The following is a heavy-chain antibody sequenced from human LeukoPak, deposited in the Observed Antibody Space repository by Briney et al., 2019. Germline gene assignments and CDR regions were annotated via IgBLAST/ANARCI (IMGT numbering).Heavy chain of an antibody. Sequence: PSETLSLTCTVSGGSISSYYWSWIRQPPGKGLEWIGYIYYSGSTNYNPSLKSRVTISVDTSKNQFSLKLSSVTAADTAVYYCARDIGYYDILTGYYPYYFDYWGQGTLVTVSS. CDR1: GGSISSYY. D-gene: IGHD3-9*01. CDR2: IYYSGST. CDR3: ARDIGYYDILTGYYPYYFDY. J-gene: IGHJ4*02. V-gene: IGHV4-59*12.